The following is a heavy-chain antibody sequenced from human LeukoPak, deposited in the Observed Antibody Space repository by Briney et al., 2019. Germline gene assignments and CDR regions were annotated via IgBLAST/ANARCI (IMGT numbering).Heavy chain of an antibody. D-gene: IGHD2-2*01. V-gene: IGHV4-39*02. Sequence: SETLSLTCTVSGGSISSSGYYWGWIRQPPGKGLEWIGNIYYSGSTYYNPSLKSRVTISVDTSKNHFSLKLNFVTAADTALYYCARLGYCSSASCGPLDYWGQGTLVTVSS. CDR2: IYYSGST. CDR3: ARLGYCSSASCGPLDY. CDR1: GGSISSSGYY. J-gene: IGHJ4*02.